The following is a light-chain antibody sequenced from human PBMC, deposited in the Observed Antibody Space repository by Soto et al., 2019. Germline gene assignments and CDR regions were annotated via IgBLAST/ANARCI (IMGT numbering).Light chain of an antibody. J-gene: IGKJ1*01. CDR3: QKYISAPWT. CDR1: QGISNY. Sequence: DTPMTQSPSSLSASVGDRVTITCRASQGISNYLAWYQQRPGKVPILLIYDASTLQSGVPSRFSGSGSGTDFTLTISSLQPVDVATYYCQKYISAPWTFGQGTRVEIK. V-gene: IGKV1-27*01. CDR2: DAS.